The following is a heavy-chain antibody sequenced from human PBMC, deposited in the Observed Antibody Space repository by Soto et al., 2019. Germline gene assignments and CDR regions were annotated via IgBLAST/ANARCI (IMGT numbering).Heavy chain of an antibody. CDR1: GGSITNNDYY. Sequence: SETLSLTCIVSGGSITNNDYYWGWIRRPPGKGLEWIGTIHYSGGASYNPSLKSRVIISADTSKNQFSLRLSSVTAADTAVYYCARRTPLYASESSRFDPWGQGALVTVSS. V-gene: IGHV4-39*01. D-gene: IGHD3-10*01. J-gene: IGHJ5*02. CDR2: IHYSGGA. CDR3: ARRTPLYASESSRFDP.